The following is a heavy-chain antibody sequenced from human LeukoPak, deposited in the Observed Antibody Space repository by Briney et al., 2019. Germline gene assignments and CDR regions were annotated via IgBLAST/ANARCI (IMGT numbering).Heavy chain of an antibody. J-gene: IGHJ1*01. CDR1: GGTFSSYA. D-gene: IGHD2-15*01. CDR2: IIPIFGTA. V-gene: IGHV1-69*05. CDR3: ALRVSLYRSGGSCYNFQH. Sequence: SVKVSCKASGGTFSSYAISWVRQAPGQGLEWMGGIIPIFGTANYAQKFQGRVTITTDESTSTAYMELSSLRSEDTAVYYCALRVSLYRSGGSCYNFQHWGQGTLVTVSS.